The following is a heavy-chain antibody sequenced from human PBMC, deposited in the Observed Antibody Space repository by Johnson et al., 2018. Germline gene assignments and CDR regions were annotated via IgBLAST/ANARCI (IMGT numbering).Heavy chain of an antibody. D-gene: IGHD3-16*01. J-gene: IGHJ6*03. CDR1: GFMFRDYY. Sequence: QVQLVQSGGGSVKPGGSLRLSCAASGFMFRDYYMSWIRQAPGKGLEWVSYISSGGSTKYDADSVKGRFTISRDNAKNSLYLQMNSLRAEDTAVYFCARVRLPSSWDSAACYVYYYMDVGGKGAPVTVSS. CDR3: ARVRLPSSWDSAACYVYYYMDV. V-gene: IGHV3-11*04. CDR2: ISSGGSTK.